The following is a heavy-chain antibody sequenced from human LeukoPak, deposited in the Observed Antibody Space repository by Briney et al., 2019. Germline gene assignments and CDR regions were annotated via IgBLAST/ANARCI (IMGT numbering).Heavy chain of an antibody. D-gene: IGHD2-21*02. J-gene: IGHJ6*02. Sequence: SETLFLTCTVSGGSINSGDYFWSWIRQHPGKGLEWIGYIHYSESTHYNPSLKTRITISLDRTKNEFSLMLSSVTAADTAVYYCARVHHERLRLDVWGQGTTVTVSS. CDR2: IHYSEST. CDR1: GGSINSGDYF. CDR3: ARVHHERLRLDV. V-gene: IGHV4-31*03.